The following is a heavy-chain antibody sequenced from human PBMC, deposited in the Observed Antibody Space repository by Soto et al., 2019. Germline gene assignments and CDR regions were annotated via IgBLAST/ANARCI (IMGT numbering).Heavy chain of an antibody. CDR1: GYSISSGYY. V-gene: IGHV4-38-2*01. CDR3: ASSGGEGWFDP. Sequence: PSATLSLTCAVSGYSISSGYYWGWIRQPPGKGLEWIGSIYHSGSTYYNPSLKSRVTISVDTSKNQFSLKLSSVTAADTAVYYCASSGGEGWFDPWGQGTLVTVSS. CDR2: IYHSGST. J-gene: IGHJ5*02. D-gene: IGHD2-15*01.